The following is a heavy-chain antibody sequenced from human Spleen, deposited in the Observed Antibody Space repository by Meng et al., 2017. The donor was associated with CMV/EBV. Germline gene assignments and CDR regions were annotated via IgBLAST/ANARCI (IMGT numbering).Heavy chain of an antibody. J-gene: IGHJ6*02. CDR1: GFSFNTFG. CDR2: ISYDGSNK. D-gene: IGHD2-2*01. Sequence: GGSLRLSCAAPGFSFNTFGLHWVRQAPGKGLEWVAVISYDGSNKYYADSVKGRFTISRDNSKNTLYLQMNSLRAEDTAVYYCARAQGYCSSTSCSPYYYGMDVWGQGTTVTVSS. CDR3: ARAQGYCSSTSCSPYYYGMDV. V-gene: IGHV3-30*19.